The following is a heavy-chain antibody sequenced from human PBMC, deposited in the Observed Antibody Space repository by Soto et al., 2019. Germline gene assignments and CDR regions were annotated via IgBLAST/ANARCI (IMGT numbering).Heavy chain of an antibody. CDR2: IYTSGVS. D-gene: IGHD2-15*01. V-gene: IGHV4-4*07. Sequence: SETLSRTCTVSGGSISSYYCSWIRHLAGKGLAWIGRIYTSGVSYSNPSLKSRVTISRDTSKNQFSLKLTSVTAADTALYYCGKVLVGATGHTDSDSWGPGTLVTVSS. CDR3: GKVLVGATGHTDSDS. CDR1: GGSISSYY. J-gene: IGHJ4*02.